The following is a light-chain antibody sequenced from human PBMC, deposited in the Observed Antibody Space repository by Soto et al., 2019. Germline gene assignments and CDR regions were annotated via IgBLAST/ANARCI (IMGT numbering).Light chain of an antibody. CDR2: GAS. CDR1: QSVTNNY. Sequence: EIVMTQSPGTLSLSPGERATLSCRASQSVTNNYLAWYQQKPGQAPGLLIYGASTRATGIPARFSGSGSGTEFTLTISSLQSEDFAVYYCQQYGTSPITFGQGTRLEIK. J-gene: IGKJ5*01. V-gene: IGKV3-20*01. CDR3: QQYGTSPIT.